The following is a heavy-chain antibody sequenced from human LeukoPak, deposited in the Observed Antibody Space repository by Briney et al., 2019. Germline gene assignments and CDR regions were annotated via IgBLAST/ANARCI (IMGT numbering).Heavy chain of an antibody. Sequence: SGPTLVNPTQTLTLTCTFSGFSLSTSGMCVSWIRQPPGKALEWLALIDRDDDKYYSTYLKTRLTISKDTSKNQVVLTMTNMDPVDTATYYCSLSPSSGVYDCMDVWGKGTTVTVSS. D-gene: IGHD6-6*01. CDR2: IDRDDDK. CDR1: GFSLSTSGMC. V-gene: IGHV2-70*12. CDR3: SLSPSSGVYDCMDV. J-gene: IGHJ6*04.